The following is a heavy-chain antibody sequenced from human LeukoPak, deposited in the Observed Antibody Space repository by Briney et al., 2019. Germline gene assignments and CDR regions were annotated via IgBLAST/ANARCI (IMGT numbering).Heavy chain of an antibody. CDR3: ARGSGWWNY. D-gene: IGHD6-19*01. CDR1: GGSFSGYY. V-gene: IGHV4-34*01. CDR2: INHSGST. Sequence: SETLSLTCAVYGGSFSGYYWSWIRQTPGKGLEWIGEINHSGSTNYNPSLKSRVTISVDTSKNQFSLKLSSVTAADTAVYYCARGSGWWNYWGQGTLVTVSS. J-gene: IGHJ4*02.